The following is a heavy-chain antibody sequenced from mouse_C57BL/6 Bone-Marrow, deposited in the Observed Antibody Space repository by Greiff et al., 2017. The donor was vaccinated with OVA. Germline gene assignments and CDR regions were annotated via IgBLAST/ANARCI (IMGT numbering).Heavy chain of an antibody. D-gene: IGHD2-5*01. Sequence: VQLQESGPELVKPGASVKISCKASGYAFSSSWMNWVKQRPGKGLEWIGRIYPGDGDTNYNGKFKGKATLTADKSSSTAYMQLSSLTSEDSAVYFCAREGDSTFAYWGQGTLVTVSA. V-gene: IGHV1-82*01. CDR1: GYAFSSSW. J-gene: IGHJ3*01. CDR2: IYPGDGDT. CDR3: AREGDSTFAY.